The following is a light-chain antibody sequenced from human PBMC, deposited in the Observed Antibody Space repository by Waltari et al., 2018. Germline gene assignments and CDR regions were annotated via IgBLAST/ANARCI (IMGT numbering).Light chain of an antibody. CDR2: GAS. J-gene: IGKJ5*01. Sequence: EIVLTQSPATLSVSPGERATLYCRASQSVSSNLAWYQQKPGQPPRLLISGASTRAAGIPARFSGSGSATEFTLTISSLQSEDFAVYYCHQYNNWPPITFGQGTRLEIK. CDR3: HQYNNWPPIT. V-gene: IGKV3-15*01. CDR1: QSVSSN.